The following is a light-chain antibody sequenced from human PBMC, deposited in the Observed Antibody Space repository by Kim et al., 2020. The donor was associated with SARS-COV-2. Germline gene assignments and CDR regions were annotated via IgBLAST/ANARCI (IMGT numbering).Light chain of an antibody. Sequence: ENVLTQSPGTLSLSPGERATLSCRASQSVSSGYLAWYQQKPGQAPRLLIYDASTRATGIPDRFSGSGSGTDFTLTIGRLEPEDFAMYYCQQYGSSPRTFGQGTKLEIK. CDR2: DAS. CDR1: QSVSSGY. V-gene: IGKV3-20*01. CDR3: QQYGSSPRT. J-gene: IGKJ1*01.